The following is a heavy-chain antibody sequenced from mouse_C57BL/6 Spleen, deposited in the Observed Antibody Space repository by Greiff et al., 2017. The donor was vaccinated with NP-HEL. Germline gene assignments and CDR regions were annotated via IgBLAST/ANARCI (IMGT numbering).Heavy chain of an antibody. Sequence: QVQLKQPGAELVKPGASVKMSCKASGYTFTSYWITWVKQRPGQGLEWIGDIYPGSGSTNYNEKFKSKATLTVDTSSSTAYMQLSSLTSEDSAVYYCARRSSMITNYFDYWGQGTTLTVSS. CDR1: GYTFTSYW. J-gene: IGHJ2*01. D-gene: IGHD2-4*01. CDR2: IYPGSGST. CDR3: ARRSSMITNYFDY. V-gene: IGHV1-55*01.